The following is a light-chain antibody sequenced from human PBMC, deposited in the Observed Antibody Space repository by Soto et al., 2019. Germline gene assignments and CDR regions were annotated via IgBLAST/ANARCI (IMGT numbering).Light chain of an antibody. CDR2: ATS. CDR3: QQYDNSAWT. V-gene: IGKV3D-15*01. J-gene: IGKJ1*01. CDR1: QSVSSN. Sequence: IVMTQSPATLSVSPGERATLSCRASQSVSSNLAWYQQKPGQAPSLLIYATSSRATGIPARFSGSGSGTEFTLTISRLEPEDFAVYYCQQYDNSAWTFGQGTKVDIK.